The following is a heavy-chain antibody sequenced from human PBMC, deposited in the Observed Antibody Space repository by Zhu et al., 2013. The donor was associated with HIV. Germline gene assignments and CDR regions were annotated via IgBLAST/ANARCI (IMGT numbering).Heavy chain of an antibody. Sequence: QVHLVQSGAEVKKPGASVKVSCEASGYTFTGFFIHWVRQAPGQGLEWMGWINPNGGGTNYAQKFQARVTMTTDTSMNIAYMELSRLRSDDTAVYYCATTTYNFESSGYPDYWGQGTLVTVSS. D-gene: IGHD3-22*01. CDR1: GYTFTGFF. V-gene: IGHV1-2*02. CDR3: ATTTYNFESSGYPDY. CDR2: INPNGGGT. J-gene: IGHJ4*02.